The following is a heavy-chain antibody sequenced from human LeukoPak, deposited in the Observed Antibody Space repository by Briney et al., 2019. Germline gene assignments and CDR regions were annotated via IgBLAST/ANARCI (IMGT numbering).Heavy chain of an antibody. V-gene: IGHV3-23*01. CDR3: AKGTTPYGSGYGMDV. Sequence: GGSLRLSCAASGFSFRNYAMNWVRQAPGKGLECVSAISGISTGRCSTFYADSVKGRFTITRDNSNTMSYLQMNSTSAEDTALYYFAKGTTPYGSGYGMDVWGKGTTVTVSS. D-gene: IGHD3-10*01. CDR2: ISGISTGRCST. CDR1: GFSFRNYA. J-gene: IGHJ6*04.